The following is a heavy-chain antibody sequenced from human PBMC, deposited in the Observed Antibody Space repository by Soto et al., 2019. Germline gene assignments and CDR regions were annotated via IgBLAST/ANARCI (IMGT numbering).Heavy chain of an antibody. CDR1: GFTFSSYA. Sequence: QVQLVESGGGVVQPGRSLRLSCAASGFTFSSYAMHWVRQAPGKGLEWVAVISYDGSNKYYADSVKGRFTISRDNSKNTLYLQMNSLRAEDTAVYYCARGGERIVVLTAMDYWGQGTLVTVSS. D-gene: IGHD2-21*02. CDR2: ISYDGSNK. CDR3: ARGGERIVVLTAMDY. J-gene: IGHJ4*02. V-gene: IGHV3-30-3*01.